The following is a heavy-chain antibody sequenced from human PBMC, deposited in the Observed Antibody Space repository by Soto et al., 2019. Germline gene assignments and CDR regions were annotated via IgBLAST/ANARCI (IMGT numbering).Heavy chain of an antibody. CDR3: AREFQYCGGDCNIAFDY. V-gene: IGHV1-18*04. D-gene: IGHD2-21*02. CDR2: ISAYNGNT. Sequence: GASVKVSCKASGYTFTSYGISCVRQAPGQGLEWMGWISAYNGNTNYAQKLQGRVTMTTDTSTSTAYMELRSLRSDDTAVYYCAREFQYCGGDCNIAFDYWGQGTLVTVSS. J-gene: IGHJ4*02. CDR1: GYTFTSYG.